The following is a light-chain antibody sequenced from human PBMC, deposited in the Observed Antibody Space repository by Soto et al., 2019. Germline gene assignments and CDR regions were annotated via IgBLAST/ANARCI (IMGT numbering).Light chain of an antibody. CDR1: SSDVGGYNY. CDR3: SSYAGSNKVDV. J-gene: IGLJ1*01. CDR2: EVS. V-gene: IGLV2-8*01. Sequence: QSALTQPPSASGSPGQSVTISCTGTSSDVGGYNYVSWYQQHPGKAPKLMIYEVSKRPSGVPDRFSGSKSGNTASLTVSGLQAEDEADYYCSSYAGSNKVDVFGTGTQLTVL.